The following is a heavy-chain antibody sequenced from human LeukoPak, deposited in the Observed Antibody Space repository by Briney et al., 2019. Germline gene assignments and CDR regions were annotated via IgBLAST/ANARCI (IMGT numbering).Heavy chain of an antibody. D-gene: IGHD1-26*01. J-gene: IGHJ4*02. CDR2: IWYDGSNK. CDR3: ARDLWEGSARYLGY. Sequence: GGSLRLSCAASGFIFSSYGIHRVRQAPGKGLEWLAIIWYDGSNKYYADSVKGRFTISRDNSKNMAYLEMNSLRAEDTALYYCARDLWEGSARYLGYWGQGTLVTVSS. V-gene: IGHV3-33*01. CDR1: GFIFSSYG.